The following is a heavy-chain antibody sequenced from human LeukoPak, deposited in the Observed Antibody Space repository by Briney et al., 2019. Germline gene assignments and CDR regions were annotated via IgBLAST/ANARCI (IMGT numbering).Heavy chain of an antibody. D-gene: IGHD3-10*01. J-gene: IGHJ6*02. CDR1: GFTFSSYA. CDR3: ARGLVLWFGELRGMDV. CDR2: ISSSSSYI. V-gene: IGHV3-21*01. Sequence: NPGGSLRLSCAASGFTFSSYAMSWVRQAPGKGLEWVSSISSSSSYIYYADSVKGRFTISRDNAKNSLYLQMNSLRAEDTAVYYCARGLVLWFGELRGMDVWGQGTTVTVSS.